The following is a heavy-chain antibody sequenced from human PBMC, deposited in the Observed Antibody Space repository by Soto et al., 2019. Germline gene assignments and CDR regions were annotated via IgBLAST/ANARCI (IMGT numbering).Heavy chain of an antibody. CDR1: GGSLDSAYEY. CDR2: VYYGGST. CDR3: AREYGSSWFRFDS. Sequence: PSETLSLTCTVSGGSLDSAYEYWSWVRQPPGKGLEWIGYVYYGGSTHYSPSLRSRVIISVDTSKKQFSLRLSSVTAADTAVYYCAREYGSSWFRFDSWGQGTLVTVSS. J-gene: IGHJ4*02. D-gene: IGHD6-13*01. V-gene: IGHV4-30-4*01.